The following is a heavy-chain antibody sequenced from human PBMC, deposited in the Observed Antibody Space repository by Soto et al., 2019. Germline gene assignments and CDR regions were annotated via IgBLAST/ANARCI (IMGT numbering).Heavy chain of an antibody. CDR3: ARDRGVAPPVAGNTHYYYYMDV. V-gene: IGHV1-18*01. J-gene: IGHJ6*03. D-gene: IGHD6-19*01. CDR1: GYSFTNNG. Sequence: QDQLLKSGAEVKKPGAPVTVSCKASGYSFTNNGITWVRQAPGQGLGWRGWISAFNGNTHYAQKLQGRVTMTTDASTSTAYMELRSLRSDDTAVYYCARDRGVAPPVAGNTHYYYYMDVWGKGTTVTVSS. CDR2: ISAFNGNT.